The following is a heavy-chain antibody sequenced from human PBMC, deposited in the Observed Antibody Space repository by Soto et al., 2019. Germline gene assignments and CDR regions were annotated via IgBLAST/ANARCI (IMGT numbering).Heavy chain of an antibody. CDR2: INIYGGGT. D-gene: IGHD3-22*01. CDR3: TRALYYYDNSGSAF. J-gene: IGHJ4*02. Sequence: QVHLEQSGPEVKKPGASVKVSCKASGYTFTSYGISWVRLAPGQGLEWMGWINIYGGGTNYAQKYQDRVTMTRYTSTNTVDLEIRSLTSDDTSIYYCTRALYYYDNSGSAFWGQGTLVTVSS. V-gene: IGHV1-18*01. CDR1: GYTFTSYG.